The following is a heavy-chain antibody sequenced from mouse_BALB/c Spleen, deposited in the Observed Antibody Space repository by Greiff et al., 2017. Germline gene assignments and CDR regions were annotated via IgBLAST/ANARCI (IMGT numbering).Heavy chain of an antibody. CDR1: GYTFTDYN. CDR2: INPNNGGT. Sequence: EVKLMESGAELVRPGTSVKISCKASGYTFTDYNMDWVKQSHGKSLEWIGDINPNNGGTIYNQKFKGKATLTVDKSSSTAYMELRSLTSEDTAVYYCARRLNYDYYAMDYWGQGTSVTVSS. CDR3: ARRLNYDYYAMDY. J-gene: IGHJ4*01. V-gene: IGHV1-18*01. D-gene: IGHD3-2*02.